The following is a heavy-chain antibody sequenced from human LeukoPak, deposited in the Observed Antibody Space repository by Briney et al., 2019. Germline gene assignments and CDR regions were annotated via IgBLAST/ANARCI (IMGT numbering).Heavy chain of an antibody. CDR1: GGSISSSSYY. CDR2: IYYSGST. J-gene: IGHJ5*02. D-gene: IGHD4-17*01. CDR3: ARGTTVTTLGS. Sequence: PSETLSLTCTVSGGSISSSSYYWGWIRQPPGKGLEWIGSIYYSGSTYYNPSLKSRVTISVDTSKNLFSLKLSSVTAADTAVYYCARGTTVTTLGSWGQGTLVTVSS. V-gene: IGHV4-39*01.